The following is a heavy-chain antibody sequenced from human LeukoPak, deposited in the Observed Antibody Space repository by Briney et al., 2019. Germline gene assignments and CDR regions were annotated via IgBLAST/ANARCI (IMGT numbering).Heavy chain of an antibody. CDR1: GFTFSSYA. V-gene: IGHV3-23*01. Sequence: GGSLRLSCAASGFTFSSYAMSWVRQAPGKGLEWVSAISGSGGSTYYADSVKGRFTVSRDNSENRLYLQMNSLRAEDTAVYYCARKTSSRYYYGMDVWGQGTTVTVSS. CDR3: ARKTSSRYYYGMDV. J-gene: IGHJ6*02. D-gene: IGHD3-16*02. CDR2: ISGSGGST.